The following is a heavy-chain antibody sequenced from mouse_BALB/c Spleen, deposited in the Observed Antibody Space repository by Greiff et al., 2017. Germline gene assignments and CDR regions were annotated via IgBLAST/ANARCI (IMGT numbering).Heavy chain of an antibody. CDR1: GYTFTNYW. J-gene: IGHJ2*01. Sequence: QVQLKQSGAELVRPGTSVKISCKASGYTFTNYWLGWVKQRPGQGLEWIGVINPGSGGTNYNEKFKGKATLTADKSSSTAYMQHSSLTSEDSAVYFGSRSYYGCIYGYYFDDWGQGTTLTVSS. D-gene: IGHD1-1*01. CDR2: INPGSGGT. V-gene: IGHV1-54*01. CDR3: SRSYYGCIYGYYFDD.